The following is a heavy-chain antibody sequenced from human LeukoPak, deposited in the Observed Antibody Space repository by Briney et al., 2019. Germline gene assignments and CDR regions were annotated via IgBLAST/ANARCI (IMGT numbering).Heavy chain of an antibody. V-gene: IGHV1-2*02. Sequence: ASVKVSCKASGYTFTGYYMHWVRQAPGQGLEWMGWINPNSGGTNYAQKFQGRVTMTRDTSISTAYMELSRLRSDDTAVYYCARGGLLWFGEPEKNWFDPWGQGTLVTVSS. CDR1: GYTFTGYY. CDR2: INPNSGGT. CDR3: ARGGLLWFGEPEKNWFDP. J-gene: IGHJ5*02. D-gene: IGHD3-10*01.